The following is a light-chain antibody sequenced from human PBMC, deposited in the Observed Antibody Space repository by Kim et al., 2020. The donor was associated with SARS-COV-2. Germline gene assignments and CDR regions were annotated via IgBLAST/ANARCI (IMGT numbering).Light chain of an antibody. Sequence: SVKFTCTLSSGHSNYDVAWHQQQPEKGPRFLMTVDSDGSHSKGDGIPDRFSGSSSGAERYLTISSLQSEDEADYYCQTWGAGIRVFGGGTQLTVL. CDR2: VDSDGSH. CDR3: QTWGAGIRV. J-gene: IGLJ3*02. CDR1: SGHSNYD. V-gene: IGLV4-69*01.